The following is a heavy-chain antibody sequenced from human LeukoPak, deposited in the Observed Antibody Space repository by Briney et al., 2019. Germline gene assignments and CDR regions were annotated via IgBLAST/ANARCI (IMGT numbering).Heavy chain of an antibody. CDR1: GASISSGDYY. CDR2: IYHSGST. D-gene: IGHD1-26*01. V-gene: IGHV4-30-2*01. CDR3: AREGGSYRPIDY. Sequence: SETLSLTCTVSGASISSGDYYWSWIRQPPGKGLEWTGYIYHSGSTYYNPSLKSRVTISVDRSKNQFSLKLSSVTAADTAVYYCAREGGSYRPIDYWGQGTLVTVSS. J-gene: IGHJ4*02.